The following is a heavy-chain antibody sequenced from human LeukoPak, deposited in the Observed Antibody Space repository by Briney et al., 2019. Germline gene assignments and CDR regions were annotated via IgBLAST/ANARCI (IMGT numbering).Heavy chain of an antibody. CDR3: ARGLRWKGY. Sequence: GESLRLSCAASGFTLSTFSMSWVRQAPGKGLEWVANIKPEGREKYYVDSGKGRSTISRDNAKDSLSLQMNSLRAEDTAVYYCARGLRWKGYWGQGTLVTVSS. J-gene: IGHJ4*02. CDR2: IKPEGREK. CDR1: GFTLSTFS. V-gene: IGHV3-7*04. D-gene: IGHD5/OR15-5a*01.